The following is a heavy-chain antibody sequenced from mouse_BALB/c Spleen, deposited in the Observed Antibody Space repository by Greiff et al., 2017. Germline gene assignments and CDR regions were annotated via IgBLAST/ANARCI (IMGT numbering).Heavy chain of an antibody. CDR1: GFNIKDTY. CDR2: IDPANGNT. V-gene: IGHV14-3*02. Sequence: VQLKESGAELVKPGASVKLSCTASGFNIKDTYMHWVTQRPEQGLEWIGRIDPANGNTKYDPKFQGKATITADKSSSTAYMQLSSPTSEDSAVYYCARGGPYYRYDGLNAMDYWGQGTSVTVSS. D-gene: IGHD2-14*01. J-gene: IGHJ4*01. CDR3: ARGGPYYRYDGLNAMDY.